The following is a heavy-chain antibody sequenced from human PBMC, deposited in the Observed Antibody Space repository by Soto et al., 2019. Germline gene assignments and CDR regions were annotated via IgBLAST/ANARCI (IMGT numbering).Heavy chain of an antibody. V-gene: IGHV4-34*01. CDR3: ARVSTFGVVIRGFTWFDP. D-gene: IGHD3-3*01. CDR2: INHSGST. CDR1: GGYFSGYY. J-gene: IGHJ5*02. Sequence: SETLSLTCAVYGGYFSGYYWSWIRQPPGKGLEWIGEINHSGSTNYNPSLKSRVTISVDTSKNQFSLKLSSVTAADTAVYYCARVSTFGVVIRGFTWFDPWGQGTLVTVSS.